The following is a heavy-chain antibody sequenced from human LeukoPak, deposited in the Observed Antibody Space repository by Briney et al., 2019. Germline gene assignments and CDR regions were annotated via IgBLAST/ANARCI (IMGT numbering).Heavy chain of an antibody. J-gene: IGHJ6*04. CDR1: GFTFSSYG. D-gene: IGHD2-15*01. Sequence: GRSLRLSCAASGFTFSSYGMHWVRQAPGKGLEWVAVISYDGSNKYYADSVKGRFTISRDNSENTLYLQMNSLRAEDTAVYYCAKDKCPPALPRNYYGMDVWGKGTTVTVSS. CDR3: AKDKCPPALPRNYYGMDV. V-gene: IGHV3-30*18. CDR2: ISYDGSNK.